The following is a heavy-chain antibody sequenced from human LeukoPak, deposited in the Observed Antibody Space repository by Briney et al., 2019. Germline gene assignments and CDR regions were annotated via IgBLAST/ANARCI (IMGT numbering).Heavy chain of an antibody. CDR3: GVVTITTKPDY. CDR1: GYTFTTYD. J-gene: IGHJ4*02. V-gene: IGHV1-8*01. D-gene: IGHD2-2*01. CDR2: MSPNTGNT. Sequence: ASVKVSCKASGYTFTTYDINWVRQATGQGLEWVGWMSPNTGNTGYAQKFQGRVTMTRNTSISTAYMELSSLTSEDTAVYYCGVVTITTKPDYWGQGTLVTVSS.